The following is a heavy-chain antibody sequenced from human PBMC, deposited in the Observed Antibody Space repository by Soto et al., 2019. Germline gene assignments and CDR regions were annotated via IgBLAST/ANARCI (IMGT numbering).Heavy chain of an antibody. CDR2: VSIGGST. CDR1: GFTFSSYA. J-gene: IGHJ4*02. Sequence: DVPLLESGGGLVQPEGSLRLSCAASGFTFSSYAMGWVRQGPGKGLELVAVVSIGGSTHYADSVRGRFTISRDNSKNTLSLQMNSLTAEDTAVYFCAKRRGAGGHFDYWGQGALVTVSS. CDR3: AKRRGAGGHFDY. D-gene: IGHD2-15*01. V-gene: IGHV3-23*01.